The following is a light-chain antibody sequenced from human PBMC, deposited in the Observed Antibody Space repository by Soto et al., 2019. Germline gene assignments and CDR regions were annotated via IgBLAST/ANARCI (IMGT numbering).Light chain of an antibody. J-gene: IGLJ1*01. CDR1: SSDVGGYNY. V-gene: IGLV2-14*01. CDR2: DVS. Sequence: QSALTQPASVSGSPGQSITISCTGTSSDVGGYNYVSWYQQHPGKAPKLMIYDVSNRPSGVSNRFSGSKSGNTASLTISGLQAEDDADYSCSSYTSSSTLLYVFGTGTKLTVL. CDR3: SSYTSSSTLLYV.